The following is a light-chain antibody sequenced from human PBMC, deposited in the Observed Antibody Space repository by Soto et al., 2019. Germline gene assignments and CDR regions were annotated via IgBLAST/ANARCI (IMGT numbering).Light chain of an antibody. J-gene: IGKJ5*01. CDR1: QGISIY. CDR3: QNYILAPIT. V-gene: IGKV1-27*01. CDR2: GAS. Sequence: DIQMTQSPSSLSASVGDRVTITCRASQGISIYLAWYQQTPGKVPKHLIYGASKLQSGVPSRFSGGGSGTNFTLTISSLQPEDVGTYYCQNYILAPITFGQGTRLEI.